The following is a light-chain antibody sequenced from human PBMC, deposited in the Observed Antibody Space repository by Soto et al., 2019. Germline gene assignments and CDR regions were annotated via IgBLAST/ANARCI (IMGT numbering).Light chain of an antibody. CDR2: GAS. J-gene: IGKJ4*01. CDR3: QKYDTAPLT. CDR1: RDISNY. Sequence: DIQVTQCPSSLSASLGDRVSITCRASRDISNYLAWYQQKPGQVPRLLISGASTLHSGVPSRFSGSGSGTDFTLTITSLQPEDIATYFCQKYDTAPLTFGGGTKVEI. V-gene: IGKV1-27*01.